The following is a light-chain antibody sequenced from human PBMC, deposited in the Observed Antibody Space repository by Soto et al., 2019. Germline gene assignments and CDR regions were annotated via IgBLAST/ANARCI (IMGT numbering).Light chain of an antibody. J-gene: IGLJ2*01. CDR3: CSYAGTNSVRL. CDR1: SSDVGGYDF. V-gene: IGLV2-11*01. Sequence: QSALTQPRSVSGSPGQSVTISCTGTSSDVGGYDFVSWYQQHPGKVPKLMIYDVNQRPSGVPDRFSGSKSGNTASLTISGLQAEDEADYYCCSYAGTNSVRLFGGGTKLTVL. CDR2: DVN.